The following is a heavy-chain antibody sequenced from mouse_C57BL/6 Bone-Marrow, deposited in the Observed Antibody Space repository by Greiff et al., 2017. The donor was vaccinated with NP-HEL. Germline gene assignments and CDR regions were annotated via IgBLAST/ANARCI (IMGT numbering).Heavy chain of an antibody. CDR1: GFSLTSYA. V-gene: IGHV2-9-1*01. Sequence: QVQLKESGPGLVAPSQSLSITCTVSGFSLTSYAISWVRQPPGKGLEWLGVIWTGGGTNYNSALKSRLSISKDNSKSQVFLKMNSLQTDDTARYYCARNGPLWLRRGYWYFDVWGTGTTVTVSS. D-gene: IGHD2-2*01. CDR2: IWTGGGT. J-gene: IGHJ1*03. CDR3: ARNGPLWLRRGYWYFDV.